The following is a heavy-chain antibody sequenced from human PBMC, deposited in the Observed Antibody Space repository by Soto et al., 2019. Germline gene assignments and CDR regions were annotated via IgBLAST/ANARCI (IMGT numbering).Heavy chain of an antibody. Sequence: GGSLRLSCAASGFTFSSYAMHWVRQAPGKGLEWVAVISYDGSNKYYADSVKGRFTISRDNSKNTLYLQMNSLRAEDTAVYYCARESGYYYGMDVWGQGTTVTVSS. CDR3: ARESGYYYGMDV. J-gene: IGHJ6*02. D-gene: IGHD3-3*01. CDR1: GFTFSSYA. V-gene: IGHV3-30-3*01. CDR2: ISYDGSNK.